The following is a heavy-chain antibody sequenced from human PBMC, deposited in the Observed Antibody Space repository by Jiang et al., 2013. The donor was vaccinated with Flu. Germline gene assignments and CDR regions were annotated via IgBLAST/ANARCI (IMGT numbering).Heavy chain of an antibody. CDR2: IYYSGST. Sequence: GSGLVKPSETLSLTCTVSGGSVSSGSYYWSWIRQPPGKGLEWIGYIYYSGSTNYNPSLKSRVTISVDTSKNQFSLKLSSVTAADTAVYYCARDGRFGWGAFDIWGQGTMVTVSS. CDR3: ARDGRFGWGAFDI. CDR1: GGSVSSGSYY. J-gene: IGHJ3*02. V-gene: IGHV4-61*01. D-gene: IGHD6-19*01.